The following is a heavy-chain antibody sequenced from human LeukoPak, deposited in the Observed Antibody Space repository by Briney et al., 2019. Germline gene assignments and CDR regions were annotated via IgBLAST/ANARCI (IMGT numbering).Heavy chain of an antibody. V-gene: IGHV3-33*06. CDR1: GFVFNAHG. J-gene: IGHJ4*02. CDR3: AKQSGAMPNFDH. CDR2: IWFDGTNI. Sequence: GGSLRLSCAPSGFVFNAHGMHWVRQPRGKGLEWLATIWFDGTNIYYADSVKGRFTISRDNSKNTLYLLMDTLRAEDTAVYYCAKQSGAMPNFDHWGRGTLVTVSS. D-gene: IGHD2-2*01.